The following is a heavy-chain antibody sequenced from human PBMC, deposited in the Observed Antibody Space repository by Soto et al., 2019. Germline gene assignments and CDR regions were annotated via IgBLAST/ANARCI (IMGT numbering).Heavy chain of an antibody. CDR2: ISGSGGST. CDR1: RLTFSSYA. Sequence: GGSLRLSCAVSRLTFSSYAMSWVRQGPGKGLEWVSTISGSGGSTYYADSVTGRFTISRDNSRDTLCLQMNNLRAEDTAVYYCAKGTVVSTLQPYYLDFWGQGTMVTVSS. J-gene: IGHJ4*02. CDR3: AKGTVVSTLQPYYLDF. D-gene: IGHD2-15*01. V-gene: IGHV3-23*01.